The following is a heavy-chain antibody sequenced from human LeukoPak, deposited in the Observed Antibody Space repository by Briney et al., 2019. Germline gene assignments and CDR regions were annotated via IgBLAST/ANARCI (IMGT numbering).Heavy chain of an antibody. CDR3: ARGGSNYYDSSGYYSFVY. J-gene: IGHJ4*02. CDR2: ISSSSSYI. Sequence: GGSLRLSCAASGFTFSSYSMNWVRQAPGQGLELVSSISSSSSYIYYADSVKAPFTISRDNAKNSLYLQMNRLRAEDTAVYYCARGGSNYYDSSGYYSFVYWGQGTLVTVSS. CDR1: GFTFSSYS. V-gene: IGHV3-21*01. D-gene: IGHD3-22*01.